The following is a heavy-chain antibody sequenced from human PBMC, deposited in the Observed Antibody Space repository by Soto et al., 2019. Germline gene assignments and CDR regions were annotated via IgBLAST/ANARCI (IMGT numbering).Heavy chain of an antibody. J-gene: IGHJ6*02. D-gene: IGHD3-3*01. V-gene: IGHV4-34*01. CDR2: INHSGST. Sequence: SETLSLTCAVYVGSFSGYYWSWIRQPPGKGLEWIGEINHSGSTNYNPSLKSRVTISVDTSKNQFSLKLSSVTAADTAVYYCARRHDFWSGYSRNYYYYGMDVWGQGTTVTVSS. CDR3: ARRHDFWSGYSRNYYYYGMDV. CDR1: VGSFSGYY.